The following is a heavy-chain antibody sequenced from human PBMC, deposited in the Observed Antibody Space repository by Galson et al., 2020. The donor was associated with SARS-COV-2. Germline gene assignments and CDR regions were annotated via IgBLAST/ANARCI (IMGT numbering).Heavy chain of an antibody. V-gene: IGHV3-74*01. D-gene: IGHD4-17*01. CDR3: ARRGDYADS. J-gene: IGHJ4*02. Sequence: GESLKISCAASAFTFSTYWMHWVRQAPGRGVVWVSRINGDGSSTTYADSVKGRFTISRDNARNTLYLQMNSLRVEDTAVYYCARRGDYADSWGQGTLVTVSS. CDR2: INGDGSST. CDR1: AFTFSTYW.